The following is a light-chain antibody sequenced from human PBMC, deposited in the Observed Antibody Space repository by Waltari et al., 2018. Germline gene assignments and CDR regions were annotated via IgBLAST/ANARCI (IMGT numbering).Light chain of an antibody. V-gene: IGLV4-69*01. CDR2: VNSDGSH. Sequence: QLVLTQSPSASASLGASVKLTCTLSSGHSSNVIAWLQQQPEKGPRYVMKVNSDGSHSKGDESHELVSGSSSAAERYLPSSSLQSEDEADYYCQTGGHGTWVFGGGTKLTVL. CDR3: QTGGHGTWV. J-gene: IGLJ3*02. CDR1: SGHSSNV.